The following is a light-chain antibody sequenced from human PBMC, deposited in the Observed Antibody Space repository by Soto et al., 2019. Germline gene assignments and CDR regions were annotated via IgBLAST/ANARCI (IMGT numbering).Light chain of an antibody. CDR2: AAS. J-gene: IGKJ2*01. Sequence: DLQMTQPPSSLSASVGDRVTITCRASQSISSYLNWYQQKPGKAPKLLIYAASSLQSGVPSRFSGSGSGTDFTLTISSLQPEDFATYYCQQSYSTPSTFGQGTKLEIK. CDR3: QQSYSTPST. CDR1: QSISSY. V-gene: IGKV1-39*01.